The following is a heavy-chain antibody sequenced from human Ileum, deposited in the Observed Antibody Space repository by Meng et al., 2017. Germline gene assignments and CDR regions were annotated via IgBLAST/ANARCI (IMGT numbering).Heavy chain of an antibody. CDR1: GFTVSSNY. CDR2: IYAGGTT. J-gene: IGHJ5*02. Sequence: EVWLGVTGGGLLPPGESLNISCAAYGFTVSSNYISWVRQAPGKGLEWVSVIYAGGTTYYADSVKGRFTISRDDSRNTVFLQMNSLRGEDTAVYYCAGRYSSGWYVHWGQGTLVTVSS. V-gene: IGHV3-53*02. CDR3: AGRYSSGWYVH. D-gene: IGHD6-19*01.